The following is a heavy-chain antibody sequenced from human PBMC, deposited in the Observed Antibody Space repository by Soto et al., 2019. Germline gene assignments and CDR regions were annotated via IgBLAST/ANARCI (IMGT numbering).Heavy chain of an antibody. V-gene: IGHV1-69*13. CDR3: ASSYYYGSGSYSYFDY. J-gene: IGHJ4*01. CDR2: FIPIFGTA. D-gene: IGHD3-10*01. Sequence: GASVKVSCKASGGTFSSYAISWVRQVPGHGLEWMGGFIPIFGTANYAQKFQGRVTITADESTSTAYMELSSLGSEDTAVYYRASSYYYGSGSYSYFDYWGQGTLGTVSS. CDR1: GGTFSSYA.